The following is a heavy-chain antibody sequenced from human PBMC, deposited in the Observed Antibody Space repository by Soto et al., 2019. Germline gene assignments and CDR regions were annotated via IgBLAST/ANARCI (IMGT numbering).Heavy chain of an antibody. D-gene: IGHD2-15*01. CDR2: IYGDDDT. Sequence: QITLKESGPALVKPTQPLTLTCTISGFSLSTSEMGVGWIRQPPGKALEWLGIIYGDDDTRNRPSLKSRLTITRDTSKNQVVLTLTDMDPADTATYYCAYRRGRGRVIPAPYFDFWGQGVPVTVSS. CDR3: AYRRGRGRVIPAPYFDF. V-gene: IGHV2-5*02. CDR1: GFSLSTSEMG. J-gene: IGHJ4*02.